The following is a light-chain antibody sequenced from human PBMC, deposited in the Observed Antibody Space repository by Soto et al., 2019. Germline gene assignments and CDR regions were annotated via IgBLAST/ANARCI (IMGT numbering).Light chain of an antibody. CDR3: ATWDDSLNGL. V-gene: IGLV1-44*01. CDR2: SNN. J-gene: IGLJ1*01. CDR1: SSNFGSNT. Sequence: QSVLTQPPSASGTPGQRVTISCSGSSSNFGSNTVNWYQQLPGTAPKLLIYSNNQRPSGVPDRFSGSKSGTSASLAISGLQSEDEADYYCATWDDSLNGLLGNGTKVT.